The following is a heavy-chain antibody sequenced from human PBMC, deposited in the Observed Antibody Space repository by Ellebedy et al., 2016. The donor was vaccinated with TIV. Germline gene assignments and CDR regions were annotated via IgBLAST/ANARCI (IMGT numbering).Heavy chain of an antibody. CDR3: ARVLRAGRSGDYFDY. D-gene: IGHD1-1*01. Sequence: MPSETLSLTCTVSGGSITSGTYYWGWIRQPPAKGLEWIGSVYYSGTTFYSPSLKSRVTISVDTSKNQFSLNLSSVTAADTAVYYCARVLRAGRSGDYFDYWGQGTLVTVSS. CDR1: GGSITSGTYY. CDR2: VYYSGTT. J-gene: IGHJ4*02. V-gene: IGHV4-39*07.